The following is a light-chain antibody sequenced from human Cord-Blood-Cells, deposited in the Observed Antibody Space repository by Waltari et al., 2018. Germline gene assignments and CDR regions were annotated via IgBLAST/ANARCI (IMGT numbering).Light chain of an antibody. V-gene: IGKV3D-20*01. J-gene: IGKJ4*01. CDR1: QSVSSSY. Sequence: EIVLTQSPATQSLSPGERATLSCGASQSVSSSYLAWYQQKPGLAPRLLIYDASSRATDIPDRLSVSGSGTDFTLTISRLEPEDFAVYYCQQYGSSLTVGGGTKVEIK. CDR2: DAS. CDR3: QQYGSSLT.